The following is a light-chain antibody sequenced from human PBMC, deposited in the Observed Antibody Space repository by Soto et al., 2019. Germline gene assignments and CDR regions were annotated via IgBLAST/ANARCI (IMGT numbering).Light chain of an antibody. CDR3: QQANSFPRT. CDR1: QRISSY. CDR2: AAS. Sequence: DIQMTQSPSSVSASVGDRFTITCRASQRISSYLAWYQQKPGKPPKLLISAASTLQSGVPSRFSGSGSGTDFTLTISSLQPEDFATYYCQQANSFPRTFGLGTKVDI. J-gene: IGKJ1*01. V-gene: IGKV1-12*01.